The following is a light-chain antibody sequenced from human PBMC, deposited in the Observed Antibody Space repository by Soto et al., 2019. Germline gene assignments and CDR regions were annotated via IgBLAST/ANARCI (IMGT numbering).Light chain of an antibody. V-gene: IGKV1-5*03. Sequence: DIQMTQSPSTLSASVGDRVTITCRASQTIGSWLAWYQQKPGKAPKLLIYKASTLESGVPSRFSGSGSGTDFTLTISSLQPEDFATYYCQQSYSTPSTFGQGTKVDIK. CDR1: QTIGSW. CDR3: QQSYSTPST. CDR2: KAS. J-gene: IGKJ1*01.